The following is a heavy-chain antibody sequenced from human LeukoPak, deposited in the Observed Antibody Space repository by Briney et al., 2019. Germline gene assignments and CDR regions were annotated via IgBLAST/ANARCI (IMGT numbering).Heavy chain of an antibody. V-gene: IGHV3-48*01. Sequence: GGSLRLSCAASGFTFGSYSMNWVRQAPGKGLEWVSFISSLSGTREYADSVKGRFTISRDNAKNSLYLQMNSLRAEDTAVYYCARDQGGSYSYWGQGTLVTVSS. CDR2: ISSLSGTR. D-gene: IGHD1-26*01. CDR1: GFTFGSYS. J-gene: IGHJ4*02. CDR3: ARDQGGSYSY.